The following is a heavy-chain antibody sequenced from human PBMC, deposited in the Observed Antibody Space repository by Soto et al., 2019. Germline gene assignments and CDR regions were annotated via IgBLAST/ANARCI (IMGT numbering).Heavy chain of an antibody. CDR3: AKGFCGGCHEFDY. D-gene: IGHD2-15*01. CDR1: GFTFSSYA. Sequence: EVQLLESGGGLVQPGGSLRLSCAASGFTFSSYAMSWVRQAPGKGLEWVSAISGSGGSTYYADSVKGRFTISRDNSKNTLYLQMSSLRAEDTAVYYCAKGFCGGCHEFDYWGQGTLVTVSS. V-gene: IGHV3-23*01. CDR2: ISGSGGST. J-gene: IGHJ4*02.